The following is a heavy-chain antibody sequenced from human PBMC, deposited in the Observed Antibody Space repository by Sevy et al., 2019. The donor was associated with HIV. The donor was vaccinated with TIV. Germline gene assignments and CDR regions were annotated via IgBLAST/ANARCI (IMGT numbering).Heavy chain of an antibody. D-gene: IGHD3-22*01. CDR2: ISSNGGST. V-gene: IGHV3-64D*06. J-gene: IGHJ4*02. CDR3: VKDRYYYDSSGPDY. Sequence: GGSLRLSCSASGFTFSSYAMHWVRQAPGKGLEYVSAISSNGGSTYYADSVKGRFTISRDNSKNTLYLQMSGLRAEDTAVYYCVKDRYYYDSSGPDYWGQGTLVTVSS. CDR1: GFTFSSYA.